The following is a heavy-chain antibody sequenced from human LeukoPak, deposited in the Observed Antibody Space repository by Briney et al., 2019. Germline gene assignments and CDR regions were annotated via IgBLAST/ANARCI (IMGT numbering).Heavy chain of an antibody. J-gene: IGHJ6*02. CDR1: GFTFTSSA. CDR2: IVVGGGNT. Sequence: SVKVSCKASGFTFTSSAVQWVRQARGQRLEWIGWIVVGGGNTNYAQKFQERVTITRDMSTSTAYMELSSLRSEDTAVYYCAAVSLGNYYYYYGMDVWGQGTTVTVSS. CDR3: AAVSLGNYYYYYGMDV. V-gene: IGHV1-58*01. D-gene: IGHD3-16*02.